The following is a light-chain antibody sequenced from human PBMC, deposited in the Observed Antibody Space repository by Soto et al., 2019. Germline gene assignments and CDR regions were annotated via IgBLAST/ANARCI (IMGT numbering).Light chain of an antibody. CDR2: SNN. V-gene: IGLV1-44*01. CDR3: ATWDDSLNGLI. Sequence: QSVLTQPPSASGTPGQRVTISCSGGSSNIKTNGVSWYQQVPGAAPKLLIYSNNQRPSGAPDRFTGSKSGTSASLTIAGLHSEDEATYHCATWDDSLNGLIFGGGTKLTVL. CDR1: SSNIKTNG. J-gene: IGLJ2*01.